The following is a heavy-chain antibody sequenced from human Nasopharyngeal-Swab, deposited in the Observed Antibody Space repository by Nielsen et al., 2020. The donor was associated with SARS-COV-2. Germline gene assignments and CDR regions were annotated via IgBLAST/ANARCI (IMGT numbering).Heavy chain of an antibody. CDR2: ISSSGSTI. CDR3: AKEPTFYYDILAGYEQAFDY. D-gene: IGHD3-9*01. V-gene: IGHV3-11*01. Sequence: RQAPGKGLEGVSYISSSGSTIYYADSVKGRFTISRDNAKNSLYLQMNSLRAADTAVYYCAKEPTFYYDILAGYEQAFDYWGQGTLVTVSS. J-gene: IGHJ4*02.